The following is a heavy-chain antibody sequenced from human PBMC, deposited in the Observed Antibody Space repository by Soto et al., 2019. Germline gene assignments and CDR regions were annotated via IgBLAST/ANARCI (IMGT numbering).Heavy chain of an antibody. Sequence: SETLSLTCTVSGGSISSGDYYWSCIRQPPGKGLEWIGYIYYSGSTYYNPFPKSRVTISVDTSKNQFSLKLSSVTAADTAVYYCARVIKAAAGQGGGAFDIWGQGTMVTVSS. J-gene: IGHJ3*02. V-gene: IGHV4-30-4*01. CDR3: ARVIKAAAGQGGGAFDI. CDR2: IYYSGST. D-gene: IGHD6-13*01. CDR1: GGSISSGDYY.